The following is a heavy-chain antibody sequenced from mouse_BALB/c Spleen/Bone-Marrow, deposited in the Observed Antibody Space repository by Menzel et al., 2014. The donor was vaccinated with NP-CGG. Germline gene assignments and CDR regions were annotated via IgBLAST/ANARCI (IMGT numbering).Heavy chain of an antibody. CDR2: INRNGGTN. CDR1: GFTFSSYG. V-gene: IGHV5-6-3*01. J-gene: IGHJ3*01. D-gene: IGHD2-3*01. CDR3: ARGVDDYSWFAY. Sequence: EVHLVESGGGLVQPGGSLKLSCTASGFTFSSYGLSWVRQTPDKRLELVATINRNGGTNSYPDSVKGRFTISRGNAKNTLYLQMSSLKSEDTALYYCARGVDDYSWFAYWGQGTLVTVSA.